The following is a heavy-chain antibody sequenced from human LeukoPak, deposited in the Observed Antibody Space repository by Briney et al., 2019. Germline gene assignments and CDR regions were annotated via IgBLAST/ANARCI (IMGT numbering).Heavy chain of an antibody. Sequence: GGSLRLSCAASGFTVSSNYMSWVRQAPGKGLEWVSVIYSGGSTYYADSVKGRFTISRDNSKNTLYLQMNSLRAEDTAVYYCASLYSSSSFDHWGQGTLVTVSS. D-gene: IGHD6-6*01. CDR1: GFTVSSNY. V-gene: IGHV3-66*02. J-gene: IGHJ4*02. CDR3: ASLYSSSSFDH. CDR2: IYSGGST.